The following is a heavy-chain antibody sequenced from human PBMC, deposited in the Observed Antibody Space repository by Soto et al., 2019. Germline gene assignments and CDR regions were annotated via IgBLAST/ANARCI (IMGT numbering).Heavy chain of an antibody. CDR2: IYHSGST. J-gene: IGHJ4*02. D-gene: IGHD3-22*01. CDR1: GGSISSSNW. Sequence: TSETLSLTCTVSGGSISSSNWWSWVRQPPGKGLEWIGEIYHSGSTNYNPSLKSRVTISVDKSKNQFSLKLSSVTAADTAVYYCARALITMTPLDYWGQGTLVTVSS. V-gene: IGHV4-4*02. CDR3: ARALITMTPLDY.